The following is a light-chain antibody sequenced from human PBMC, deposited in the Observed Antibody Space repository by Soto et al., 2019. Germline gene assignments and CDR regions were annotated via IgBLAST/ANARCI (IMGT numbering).Light chain of an antibody. CDR3: QSYDSSLSGYVV. CDR2: GNS. Sequence: QSVLTQPPSVSGAPGQRVTISCTGSSSNIGAGYDVHWYQQLPGTAPKLLIYGNSNRPSGVPDRFSVSKSGTSASLAITGLQAEDEADYYCQSYDSSLSGYVVFGGGTMLTVL. V-gene: IGLV1-40*01. CDR1: SSNIGAGYD. J-gene: IGLJ2*01.